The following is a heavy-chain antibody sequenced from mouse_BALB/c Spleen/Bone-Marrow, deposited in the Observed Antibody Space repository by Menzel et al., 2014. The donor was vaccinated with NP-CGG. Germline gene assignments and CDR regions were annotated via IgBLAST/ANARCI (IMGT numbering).Heavy chain of an antibody. J-gene: IGHJ1*01. D-gene: IGHD1-1*01. CDR2: ISSGSSTI. Sequence: EVQGVESGGGLVQPGGSRKLSCAASGFTFSSFGMHWVRQAPEKGLEWVAYISSGSSTIYYADTVKGRFTISRDNPKNTLYLQMSSLKSEDTAMYYCARVYGWYFDYWGAGTTVTVSS. V-gene: IGHV5-17*02. CDR3: ARVYGWYFDY. CDR1: GFTFSSFG.